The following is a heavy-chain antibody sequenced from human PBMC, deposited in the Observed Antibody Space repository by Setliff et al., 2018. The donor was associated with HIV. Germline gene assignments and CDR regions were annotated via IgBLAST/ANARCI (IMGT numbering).Heavy chain of an antibody. D-gene: IGHD2-21*01. CDR2: IDHSGST. CDR1: GYSISSGYY. J-gene: IGHJ3*02. V-gene: IGHV4-38-2*01. Sequence: SETLSLTCAVSGYSISSGYYWGWIRQPPGKGLEWIGSIDHSGSTYYNPSLKSRVTISVDTSKNQFSLKLSSVTAADTAVYYCASSIVVDAFDIWGQGTMVTVSS. CDR3: ASSIVVDAFDI.